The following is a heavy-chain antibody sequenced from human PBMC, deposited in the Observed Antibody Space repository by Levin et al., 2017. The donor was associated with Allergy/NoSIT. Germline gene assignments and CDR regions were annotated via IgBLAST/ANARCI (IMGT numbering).Heavy chain of an antibody. Sequence: ASVKVSCAASGFTFSSYAMSWVRQAPGKGLEWVSAISGSGGSTYYADSVKGRFTISRDNSKNTLYLQMNSLRAEDTAVYYCAKDGTRGAMEFDPWGQGTLVTVSS. D-gene: IGHD3-10*01. CDR3: AKDGTRGAMEFDP. V-gene: IGHV3-23*01. J-gene: IGHJ5*02. CDR2: ISGSGGST. CDR1: GFTFSSYA.